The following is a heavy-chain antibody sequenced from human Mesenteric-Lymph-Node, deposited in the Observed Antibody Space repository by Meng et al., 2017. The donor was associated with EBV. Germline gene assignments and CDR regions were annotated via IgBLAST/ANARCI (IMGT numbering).Heavy chain of an antibody. D-gene: IGHD3-10*01. V-gene: IGHV4-31*03. CDR2: IHDSGST. CDR3: ARASYGSGSPLGESWFDP. CDR1: GGSISSGCYY. J-gene: IGHJ5*02. Sequence: QAQLQESGTRLGKPSPTLSLTCTASGGSISSGCYYWSWIRQHPGKGLEWIGYIHDSGSTYYNPSLKSRVTISADTSKNQFSLKLSSVTAADTAVYYCARASYGSGSPLGESWFDPWGQGTLVTVSS.